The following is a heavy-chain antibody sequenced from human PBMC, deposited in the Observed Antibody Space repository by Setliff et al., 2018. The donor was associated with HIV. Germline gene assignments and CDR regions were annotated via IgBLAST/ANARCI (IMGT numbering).Heavy chain of an antibody. J-gene: IGHJ6*03. V-gene: IGHV3-23*01. Sequence: GGSLRLSCEVSGFTFSSHAMSWVRQAPGKGLEWVSSISGSESGISYADSVKGRFTISRENAKNTVHLQMNSLRAEDTAVYYCASSLRYYYYMDVWGKGTTVTVS. CDR3: ASSLRYYYYMDV. CDR2: ISGSESGI. CDR1: GFTFSSHA.